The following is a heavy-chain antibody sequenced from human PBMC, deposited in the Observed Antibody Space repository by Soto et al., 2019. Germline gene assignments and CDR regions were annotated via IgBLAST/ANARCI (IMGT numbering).Heavy chain of an antibody. Sequence: QVQLQQWGAGLLKPSETLSLTCAVYGGSFSGYYWSWIRQPPGKGLEWIGEINHSGSTNYNPSLKSRVYISVDPSKNQFSLKLSSGTAADTDVYYCARGWVVPELSPETNWFAPWGQGTLVTVSS. CDR2: INHSGST. CDR1: GGSFSGYY. D-gene: IGHD3-10*01. J-gene: IGHJ5*02. V-gene: IGHV4-34*01. CDR3: ARGWVVPELSPETNWFAP.